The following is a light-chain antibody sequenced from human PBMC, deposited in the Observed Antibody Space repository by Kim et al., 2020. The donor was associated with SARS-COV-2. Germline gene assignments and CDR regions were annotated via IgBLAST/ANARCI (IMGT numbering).Light chain of an antibody. CDR2: NTD. CDR3: LLSYTGGQV. V-gene: IGLV7-46*01. CDR1: TGPVTSGHY. Sequence: PGGTVTVTCAANTGPVTSGHYAYLFQQKPGQAPRSLIYNTDTRQPWTPARFSGSLLGDKAALTLSGAQAEDEADYYCLLSYTGGQVFGGGTQLTVL. J-gene: IGLJ2*01.